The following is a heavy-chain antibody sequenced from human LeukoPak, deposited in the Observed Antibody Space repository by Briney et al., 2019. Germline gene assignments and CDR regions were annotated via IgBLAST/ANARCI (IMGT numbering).Heavy chain of an antibody. CDR1: GYTFTSYY. J-gene: IGHJ4*02. CDR2: INPSGGST. CDR3: AREESSGWYSVLDY. D-gene: IGHD6-19*01. Sequence: ASVKVSCKASGYTFTSYYMHWVRQAPGQGLEWMGIINPSGGSTSYAQKFQGRVTMTTDTSTSTAYMELRSLRSDDTAVYYCAREESSGWYSVLDYWGQGTLVTVSS. V-gene: IGHV1-46*01.